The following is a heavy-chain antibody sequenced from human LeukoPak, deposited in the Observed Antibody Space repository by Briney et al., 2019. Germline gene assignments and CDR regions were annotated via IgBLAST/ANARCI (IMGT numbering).Heavy chain of an antibody. D-gene: IGHD1-26*01. CDR3: AREVGYEWEAHGTDY. CDR2: ISSSSTYI. CDR1: GFTFSSYN. Sequence: PGGSLRLSRAASGFTFSSYNMDWVRQAPGKGLEWVSSISSSSTYIYYADSVKGQFTISRDNAKNSLFLQMDSLRAEDTAVYYCAREVGYEWEAHGTDYWGQGTLVTVSS. J-gene: IGHJ4*02. V-gene: IGHV3-21*01.